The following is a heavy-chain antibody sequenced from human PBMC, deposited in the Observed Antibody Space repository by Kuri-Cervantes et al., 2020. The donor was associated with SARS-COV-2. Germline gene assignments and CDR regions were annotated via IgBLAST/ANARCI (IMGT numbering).Heavy chain of an antibody. J-gene: IGHJ6*02. CDR2: IYYSRST. CDR1: GGSISSSRYY. V-gene: IGHV4-39*01. CDR3: ASDQYYYYGMDV. Sequence: GSLRLSCTVPGGSISSSRYYWGWIRQPPGKGLEWIGSIYYSRSTYYNSCLKSRVTISVDTYKNQFYLKLSSVTAADTAVYYCASDQYYYYGMDVWGQGTTVTVSS.